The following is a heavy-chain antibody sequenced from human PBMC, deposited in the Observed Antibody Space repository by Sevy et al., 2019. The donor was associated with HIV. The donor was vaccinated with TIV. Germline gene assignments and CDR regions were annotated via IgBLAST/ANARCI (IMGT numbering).Heavy chain of an antibody. Sequence: GGSLRLSCAASGFTFTSYSMTWFRQAPGRGLEWVSSISKHSNYIYYASSVEGRFTISRDNAQDSLYLQMTSLSAEDTGLYYCARSTYYYASGTFRESDFWGQGTLVTVSS. D-gene: IGHD3-10*01. CDR2: ISKHSNYI. CDR1: GFTFTSYS. V-gene: IGHV3-21*01. J-gene: IGHJ4*02. CDR3: ARSTYYYASGTFRESDF.